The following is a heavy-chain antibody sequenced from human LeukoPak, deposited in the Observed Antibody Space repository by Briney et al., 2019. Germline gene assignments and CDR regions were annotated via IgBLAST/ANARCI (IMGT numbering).Heavy chain of an antibody. CDR3: ARARGVPAYYFDN. D-gene: IGHD1-26*01. Sequence: GGSLRLSCAASGFTFSSYSINWVRQAPGKGLEWVSSITSTSSYIYYADSVKGRFTISRDNAKNTLYLQMNSLRAEGTAVYYCARARGVPAYYFDNWGQGTLVTVSS. V-gene: IGHV3-21*01. CDR2: ITSTSSYI. CDR1: GFTFSSYS. J-gene: IGHJ4*02.